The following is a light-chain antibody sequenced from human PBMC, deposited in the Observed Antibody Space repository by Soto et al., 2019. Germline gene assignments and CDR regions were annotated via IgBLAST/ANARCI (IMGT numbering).Light chain of an antibody. J-gene: IGLJ3*02. CDR2: LNSDGSH. CDR3: QTWGTVNWE. V-gene: IGLV4-69*01. CDR1: SGHSSYA. Sequence: QPVLTQSPSASASLGASVKLTCTLSSGHSSYAIAWHQQQPEKGPRYLMKLNSDGSHSKGDGIPDRFSGSSSGAERYLTISSLQSEDEADYYCQTWGTVNWEFGGGTKLTVL.